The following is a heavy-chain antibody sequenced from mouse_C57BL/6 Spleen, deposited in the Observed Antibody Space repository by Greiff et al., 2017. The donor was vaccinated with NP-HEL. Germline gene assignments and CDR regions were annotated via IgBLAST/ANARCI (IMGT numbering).Heavy chain of an antibody. D-gene: IGHD1-1*01. J-gene: IGHJ3*01. V-gene: IGHV5-4*03. Sequence: EVKLVESGGGLVKPGGSLKLSCAASGFTFSSYAMSWVRQTPEKRLEWVATISDGGSYTYYPDNVKGRFTISRDNAKNNLYLQMSHLKSEDTAMYYCARRGIDYGAWFAYWGQGTLVTVSA. CDR2: ISDGGSYT. CDR1: GFTFSSYA. CDR3: ARRGIDYGAWFAY.